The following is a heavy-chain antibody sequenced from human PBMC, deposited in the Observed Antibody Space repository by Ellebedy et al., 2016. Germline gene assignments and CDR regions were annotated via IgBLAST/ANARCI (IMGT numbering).Heavy chain of an antibody. Sequence: SETLSLTXSVSGASISSSYYYWGWIRQPPGKGLEWIGNFYHGRGTQYNPSLKSRITISVDTSKNQLSLNLNSVTAADTAMYYCARGRGWASNRNFDYWGQGTLVSVSS. V-gene: IGHV4-39*07. D-gene: IGHD1-14*01. CDR3: ARGRGWASNRNFDY. J-gene: IGHJ4*02. CDR1: GASISSSYYY. CDR2: FYHGRGT.